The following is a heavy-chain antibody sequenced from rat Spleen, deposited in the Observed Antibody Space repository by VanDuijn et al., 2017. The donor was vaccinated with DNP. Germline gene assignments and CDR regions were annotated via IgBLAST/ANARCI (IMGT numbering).Heavy chain of an antibody. CDR1: GFTFSDYN. Sequence: EVQLVESGGGLVQPGGSLKLSCAASGFTFSDYNMAWVRQAPKKGLEWVATISYEGSSTYYGDSVKGRFTISRDNAKSSLYLQMDSLRSEDTATYYCTTGERYNRFDYWGQGVMVTVSS. D-gene: IGHD1-5*01. J-gene: IGHJ2*01. CDR3: TTGERYNRFDY. CDR2: ISYEGSST. V-gene: IGHV5-7*01.